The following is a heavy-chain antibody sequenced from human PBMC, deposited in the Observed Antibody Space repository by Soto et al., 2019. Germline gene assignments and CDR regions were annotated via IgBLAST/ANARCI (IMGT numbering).Heavy chain of an antibody. CDR3: LKGHLDTAVVNSTDAFDF. D-gene: IGHD5-18*01. Sequence: GGSLRLSCEASGFIFSDFGMHWVRQAPGKGLEWVAVISYDGNNKYYAQSVKGRFTISRDNSKNTLFLNMDSLRPEDTAVYHCLKGHLDTAVVNSTDAFDFWCPGTMATVS. V-gene: IGHV3-30*18. CDR2: ISYDGNNK. J-gene: IGHJ3*01. CDR1: GFIFSDFG.